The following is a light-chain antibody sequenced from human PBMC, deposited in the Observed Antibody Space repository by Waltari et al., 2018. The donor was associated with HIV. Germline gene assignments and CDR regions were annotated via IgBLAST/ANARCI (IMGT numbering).Light chain of an antibody. J-gene: IGLJ2*01. CDR1: SSDVGGYSY. V-gene: IGLV2-8*01. Sequence: QSALAQPPPASVSPGQSVTISCTGTSSDVGGYSYVSWYQQHPGNAPTLMIYEVSKRPSGCPCRFSCSQSGNAASLTVYGLQAEDEADYYCSSYAGSNNVIFGGGTKLTFL. CDR3: SSYAGSNNVI. CDR2: EVS.